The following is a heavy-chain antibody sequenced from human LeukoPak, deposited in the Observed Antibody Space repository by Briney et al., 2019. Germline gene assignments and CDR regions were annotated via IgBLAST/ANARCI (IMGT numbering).Heavy chain of an antibody. J-gene: IGHJ6*02. CDR3: ARDAWGSGGSSYYYYYGMDV. Sequence: SETLSLTCTVSGGSISSYYWSWIRQPPGKGLEWIGYIYYSGSTNYNPSLKSRVTISVDTSKNQFSLKLCSVTAADTAVYYCARDAWGSGGSSYYYYYGMDVWGQGTTVTVSS. V-gene: IGHV4-59*01. D-gene: IGHD2-15*01. CDR1: GGSISSYY. CDR2: IYYSGST.